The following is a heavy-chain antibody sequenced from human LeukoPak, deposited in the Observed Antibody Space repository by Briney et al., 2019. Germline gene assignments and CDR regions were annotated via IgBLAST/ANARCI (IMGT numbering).Heavy chain of an antibody. Sequence: GGSLRLSCAASGFTFSSYGMHWVRQAPGKGLEWVAFIRYDGSNKYYADSVKGRFTISRDNSKNTLYLQMNSLRAEDTAVYYCAKSRVVRYFDWSAFDYWGQGTLVTVSS. CDR3: AKSRVVRYFDWSAFDY. V-gene: IGHV3-30*02. D-gene: IGHD3-9*01. CDR1: GFTFSSYG. CDR2: IRYDGSNK. J-gene: IGHJ4*02.